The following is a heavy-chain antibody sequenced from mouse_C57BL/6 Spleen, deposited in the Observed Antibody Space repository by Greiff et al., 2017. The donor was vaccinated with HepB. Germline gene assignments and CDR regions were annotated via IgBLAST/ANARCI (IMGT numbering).Heavy chain of an antibody. CDR2: IYPGSGST. V-gene: IGHV1-55*01. CDR3: ARSMERRRFFDY. J-gene: IGHJ2*01. Sequence: QVQLQQPGAELVKPGASVKMSCKASGYTFTSYWITWVKQRPGQGLEWIGDIYPGSGSTNYNEKFKSKATLTVDTSSSTAYMQLSSLTSEDSAVYYCARSMERRRFFDYWGQGTTLTVSS. CDR1: GYTFTSYW. D-gene: IGHD2-12*01.